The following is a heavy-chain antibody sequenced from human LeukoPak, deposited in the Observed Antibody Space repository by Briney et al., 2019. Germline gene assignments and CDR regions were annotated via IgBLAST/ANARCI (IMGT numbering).Heavy chain of an antibody. D-gene: IGHD6-13*01. Sequence: GGSLRLSCAASGFTFSSYAMHWVRQAPGKGLEWVAVISYDGSNKYYADSVKGRFTISRDNSKNTLYLQMNSLRAEDTAVYYCAKGRSSSWYYFDYWGQGTLVTVSS. J-gene: IGHJ4*02. CDR1: GFTFSSYA. CDR2: ISYDGSNK. V-gene: IGHV3-30-3*01. CDR3: AKGRSSSWYYFDY.